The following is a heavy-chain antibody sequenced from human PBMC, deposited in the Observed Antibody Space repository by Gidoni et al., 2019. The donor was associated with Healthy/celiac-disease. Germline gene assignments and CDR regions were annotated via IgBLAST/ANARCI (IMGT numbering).Heavy chain of an antibody. Sequence: EVQLLESGGGLVQPGGSLRLSCAASGFPFSSYAMSWVRQAPGKGLEWVSAISVSGGSTYYADSVKGRFTISRDNSKNTLYLQMNSLRAEDTAVYYCAKDLSGSGQKRYYYGMDVWGQGTTVTVSS. J-gene: IGHJ6*02. CDR1: GFPFSSYA. CDR2: ISVSGGST. CDR3: AKDLSGSGQKRYYYGMDV. V-gene: IGHV3-23*01. D-gene: IGHD3-10*01.